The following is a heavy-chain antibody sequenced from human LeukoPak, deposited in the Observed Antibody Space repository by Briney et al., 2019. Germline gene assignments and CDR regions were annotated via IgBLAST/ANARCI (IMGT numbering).Heavy chain of an antibody. J-gene: IGHJ4*02. D-gene: IGHD2-15*01. CDR2: IYTSGST. Sequence: PSETLSLTCAVSGGSISSYYWSWIRQPAGKGLEWIGRIYTSGSTNYNPSLKSRVTISLDTSTSALSLRLTSVTAADTATYYCAKVSSVYCSSGTCYWDYWGQGTLVTVSS. CDR1: GGSISSYY. V-gene: IGHV4-4*07. CDR3: AKVSSVYCSSGTCYWDY.